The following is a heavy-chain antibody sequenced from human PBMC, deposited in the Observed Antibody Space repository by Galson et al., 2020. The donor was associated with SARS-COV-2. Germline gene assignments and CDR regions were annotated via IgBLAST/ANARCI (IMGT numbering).Heavy chain of an antibody. D-gene: IGHD1-7*01. Sequence: SETLSLTCTVSGGPISSFYWSWIRQPPGKGLEWIGFIYYRGSTNYSPSLKSRVTISVDTSKTRFSLKLNSVTAADTAVYYCARGNYANPLVFDSWGQGTLVTVSS. CDR2: IYYRGST. CDR1: GGPISSFY. V-gene: IGHV4-59*01. J-gene: IGHJ4*02. CDR3: ARGNYANPLVFDS.